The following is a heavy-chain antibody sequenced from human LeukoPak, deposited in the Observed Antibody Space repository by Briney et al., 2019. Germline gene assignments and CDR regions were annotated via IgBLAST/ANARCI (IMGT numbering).Heavy chain of an antibody. V-gene: IGHV3-23*01. Sequence: GGSLRLSCAASGFTFNIYAMSWVRLAPGKGLQWVASMCGSAGCTFYADSVKGRFTISRDNSKNTLFLQMDSLRAEDTAIYYCARDRPNYHEDNGHYYQRDGDHWCQVTLVTVSS. J-gene: IGHJ5*02. D-gene: IGHD3-10*01. CDR2: MCGSAGCT. CDR1: GFTFNIYA. CDR3: ARDRPNYHEDNGHYYQRDGDH.